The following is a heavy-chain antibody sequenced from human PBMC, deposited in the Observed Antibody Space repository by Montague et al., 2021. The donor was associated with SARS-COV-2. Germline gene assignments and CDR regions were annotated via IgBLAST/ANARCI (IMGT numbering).Heavy chain of an antibody. Sequence: SETLSLTCTVSGGSISSGSYCGWIRQPPGKGLEWIGTSDHSGITYYSPSLKSRVTISLDTSKNQFSLNLDSVTASDTAMYYCASVISAVAGANFYFDYWGQGTLVTVSS. CDR3: ASVISAVAGANFYFDY. D-gene: IGHD4/OR15-4a*01. J-gene: IGHJ4*02. CDR2: SDHSGIT. CDR1: GGSISSGSY. V-gene: IGHV4-38-2*02.